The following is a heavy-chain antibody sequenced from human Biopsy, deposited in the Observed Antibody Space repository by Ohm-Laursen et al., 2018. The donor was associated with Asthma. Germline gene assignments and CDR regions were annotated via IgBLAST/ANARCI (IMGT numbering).Heavy chain of an antibody. CDR1: GGYIDSHDWS. CDR2: AHFSGST. CDR3: ARHPNNGDYSYWYFDL. V-gene: IGHV4-30-2*03. J-gene: IGHJ2*01. D-gene: IGHD4-17*01. Sequence: SQTLSLTCTVSGGYIDSHDWSWCWIRQSPGKGLQWLGYAHFSGSTHYNPSLESRVTMSVDTSKSQFFLEVNSVTAPDTAVYYCARHPNNGDYSYWYFDLWGRGTLVTVPS.